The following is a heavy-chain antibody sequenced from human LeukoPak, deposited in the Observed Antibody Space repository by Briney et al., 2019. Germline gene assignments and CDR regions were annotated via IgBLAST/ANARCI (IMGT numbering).Heavy chain of an antibody. D-gene: IGHD5-18*01. CDR3: SRYLPYSFGYCDC. V-gene: IGHV4-39*01. J-gene: IGHJ4*02. CDR1: GGSISSSSYY. Sequence: SETLSLTCTVSGGSISSSSYYWGWIRQPPGKGLEWIGTIYYSGSTYYNPSLKRRVTVSVDTSKNQFSLKLSPVTAADTAVYYCSRYLPYSFGYCDCWGQGTLVTVSS. CDR2: IYYSGST.